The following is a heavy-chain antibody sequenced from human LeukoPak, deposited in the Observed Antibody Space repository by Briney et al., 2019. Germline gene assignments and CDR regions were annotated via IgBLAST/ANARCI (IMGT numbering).Heavy chain of an antibody. CDR3: AKDLYYGSGMGPFDY. Sequence: GGSLRLSCAASGFTFSDYYMSWIRQAPGKGLEWVSYISSSGSTIYYADSVKGRFTISRDNAKNSLYLQMNSLRAEDTAVYYCAKDLYYGSGMGPFDYWGQGTLVTVSS. D-gene: IGHD3-10*01. V-gene: IGHV3-11*01. CDR1: GFTFSDYY. J-gene: IGHJ4*02. CDR2: ISSSGSTI.